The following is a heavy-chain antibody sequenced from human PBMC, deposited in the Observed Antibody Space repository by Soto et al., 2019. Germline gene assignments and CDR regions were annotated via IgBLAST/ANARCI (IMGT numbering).Heavy chain of an antibody. Sequence: SQTLSLTCAISGDSVSSNSAAWNWIRQSPSRGLEWLGRTYYRSKWYNDYAVSVKSRITINPDTSKNQFSLQLNSVTPEDTAVYYCARDYYGSGKKGVYNWFDPWGQGTLVTVS. J-gene: IGHJ5*02. CDR1: GDSVSSNSAA. CDR3: ARDYYGSGKKGVYNWFDP. D-gene: IGHD3-10*01. V-gene: IGHV6-1*01. CDR2: TYYRSKWYN.